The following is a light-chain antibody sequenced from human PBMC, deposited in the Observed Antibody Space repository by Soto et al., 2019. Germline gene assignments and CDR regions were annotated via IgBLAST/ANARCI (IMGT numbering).Light chain of an antibody. CDR2: AAS. CDR1: QDIRND. J-gene: IGKJ2*01. CDR3: LQHNSYPYT. V-gene: IGKV1-17*01. Sequence: DIQMTQSPSSLSASVGDRVTITCRASQDIRNDLVWHQQKPGKAPKRLIYAASSLQSGVPSRFSGSGSGTEFTLTINSLQPEDFATYYCLQHNSYPYTLGQGTKLEIK.